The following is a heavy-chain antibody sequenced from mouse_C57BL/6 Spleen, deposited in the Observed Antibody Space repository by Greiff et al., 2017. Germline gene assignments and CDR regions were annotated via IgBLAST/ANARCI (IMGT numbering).Heavy chain of an antibody. Sequence: QVQLQQPGAELVKPGASVKMSCKASGYTFTSYWMTWVKQRPGQGLEWIGRIDPVSGSTNYNEKFKSKATLTVDTSSSTAYMQLSSLTSEDSAVYYCARRAGTYAMDYWGQGTSVTVSS. V-gene: IGHV1-55*01. CDR2: IDPVSGST. J-gene: IGHJ4*01. CDR1: GYTFTSYW. D-gene: IGHD4-1*01. CDR3: ARRAGTYAMDY.